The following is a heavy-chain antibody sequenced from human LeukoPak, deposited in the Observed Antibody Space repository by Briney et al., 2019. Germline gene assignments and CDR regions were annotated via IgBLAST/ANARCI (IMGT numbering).Heavy chain of an antibody. J-gene: IGHJ4*02. V-gene: IGHV3-33*01. CDR3: ARDAQRGFDYSNSLRY. D-gene: IGHD4-11*01. CDR1: GFTFSHYG. CDR2: IWSDGTNQ. Sequence: PGGSLRLSCAAPGFTFSHYGMHWVRQAPGKGLEWVAVIWSDGTNQYYADSVKGRFTISRDDSQKTVYLEMNSLRTGDTAMYYCARDAQRGFDYSNSLRYWGQGTLVTVSS.